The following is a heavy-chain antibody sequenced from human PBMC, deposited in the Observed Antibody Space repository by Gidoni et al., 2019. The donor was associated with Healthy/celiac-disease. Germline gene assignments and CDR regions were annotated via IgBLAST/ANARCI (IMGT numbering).Heavy chain of an antibody. D-gene: IGHD1-7*01. CDR3: AKGGPGTWDYFDY. J-gene: IGHJ4*02. Sequence: EVQLVESGGGLVQPGRSLRLSCAASGFTFDDYAMHWVRKAPGKGLEWVSGISWNSGSIGYADSVKGRFTISRDNAKNSLYLQMNSLRAEDTALYYCAKGGPGTWDYFDYWGQGTLVTVSS. CDR2: ISWNSGSI. V-gene: IGHV3-9*01. CDR1: GFTFDDYA.